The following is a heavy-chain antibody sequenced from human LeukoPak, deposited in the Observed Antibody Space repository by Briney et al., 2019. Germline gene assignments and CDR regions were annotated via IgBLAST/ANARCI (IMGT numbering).Heavy chain of an antibody. J-gene: IGHJ4*02. CDR3: AREGVDYDILTGYPDHYFDY. CDR1: GGSISSYY. CDR2: IYYSGST. V-gene: IGHV4-59*12. Sequence: SETLSLTCTVTGGSISSYYWSWIRQPPGKGLEWIGYIYYSGSTNYNPSLKSRVTISVDTSKNQFSLKLSSVTAADTAVYYCAREGVDYDILTGYPDHYFDYWGQGTLVTVSS. D-gene: IGHD3-9*01.